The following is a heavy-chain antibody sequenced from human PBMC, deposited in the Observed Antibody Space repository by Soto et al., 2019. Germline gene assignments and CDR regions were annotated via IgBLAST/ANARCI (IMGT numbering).Heavy chain of an antibody. CDR3: ARRAYYVRSGYDY. Sequence: SETLSLTCIVSGCSISHYYWSWIRQPPGKGLEWIGYIYYSGSTIYNPSLKSRVTISVDTSKNQFSLKLSSVTAAATAVYYCARRAYYVRSGYDYWGQGTLDTVSS. V-gene: IGHV4-59*08. CDR1: GCSISHYY. D-gene: IGHD3-22*01. CDR2: IYYSGST. J-gene: IGHJ4*01.